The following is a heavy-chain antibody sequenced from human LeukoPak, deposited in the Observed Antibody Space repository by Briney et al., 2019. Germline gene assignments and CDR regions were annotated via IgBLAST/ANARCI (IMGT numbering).Heavy chain of an antibody. CDR3: AKTANYYDSSGYYYSDYYYYYMDV. V-gene: IGHV3-7*03. J-gene: IGHJ6*03. CDR1: GFTFSSNW. Sequence: GGSLRLSCATSGFTFSSNWMSWVRQAPGKGLEWVANIKQDGSEKYYVDSVKGRFTISRDNDKNSLYLQMNSLRAEDTAVYCCAKTANYYDSSGYYYSDYYYYYMDVWGKGTTVTISS. CDR2: IKQDGSEK. D-gene: IGHD3-22*01.